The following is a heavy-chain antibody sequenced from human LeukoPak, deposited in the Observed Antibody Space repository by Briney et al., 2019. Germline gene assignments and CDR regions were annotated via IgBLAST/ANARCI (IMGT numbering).Heavy chain of an antibody. J-gene: IGHJ4*02. Sequence: PGGSLRLSCAASGLTVTNTYMAWVRQAPGKGLEWVSVIYIGGSTYYGDSVKGRFTISRDSSENTVYLQMTSLRVEDTAVYYRARCKIGSHFDYWGQGTLVTVSS. CDR2: IYIGGST. D-gene: IGHD3-10*01. V-gene: IGHV3-53*01. CDR3: ARCKIGSHFDY. CDR1: GLTVTNTY.